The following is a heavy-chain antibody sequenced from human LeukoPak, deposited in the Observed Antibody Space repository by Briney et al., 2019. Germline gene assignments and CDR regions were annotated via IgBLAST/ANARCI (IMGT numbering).Heavy chain of an antibody. CDR2: INWNGGSA. D-gene: IGHD4-11*01. Sequence: GGSLRLSCAASGFTFDDYGMSWVRQAPGKGLEWVSGINWNGGSAGYADSVKGRFTISRDNAKNSLYLQMNSLRAEDTALYYCARDDYSDYYFDYWGQGTLVTVSS. CDR1: GFTFDDYG. CDR3: ARDDYSDYYFDY. V-gene: IGHV3-20*04. J-gene: IGHJ4*02.